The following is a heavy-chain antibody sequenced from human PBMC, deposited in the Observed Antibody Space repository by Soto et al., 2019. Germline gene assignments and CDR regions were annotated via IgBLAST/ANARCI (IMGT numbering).Heavy chain of an antibody. CDR2: IYYSGST. J-gene: IGHJ4*02. CDR3: ARLGRWLQALDS. D-gene: IGHD5-12*01. Sequence: QVQLQESGPGLVKPSETLSLTCTVSGGSISSYYWSWIRQPPGKGLEWVGYIYYSGSTTYNPSLKSRLPISVDTSKNQFPLKLRSVTAADTAVYYCARLGRWLQALDSWGQGTLVTVSS. V-gene: IGHV4-59*08. CDR1: GGSISSYY.